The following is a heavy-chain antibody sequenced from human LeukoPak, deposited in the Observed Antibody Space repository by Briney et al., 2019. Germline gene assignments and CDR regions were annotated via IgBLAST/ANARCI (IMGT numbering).Heavy chain of an antibody. CDR3: ARDRGYDFWSGYHGYFDY. V-gene: IGHV1-18*01. CDR2: ISAYNGNT. J-gene: IGHJ4*02. CDR1: GGTFSSYA. D-gene: IGHD3-3*01. Sequence: ASVKVSCKASGGTFSSYAISWVRQAPGQGLEWMGWISAYNGNTNYAQKLQGRVTMTTDTSTSTAYMELRSLRSDDTAVYYCARDRGYDFWSGYHGYFDYWGQGTLVTVSS.